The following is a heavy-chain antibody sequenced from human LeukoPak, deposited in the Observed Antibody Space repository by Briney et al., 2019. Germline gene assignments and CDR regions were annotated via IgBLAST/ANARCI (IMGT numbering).Heavy chain of an antibody. D-gene: IGHD6-19*01. CDR2: ISSSSSTI. J-gene: IGHJ6*02. V-gene: IGHV3-48*02. CDR3: ARDSTVEQWLVGYYYYGMDV. CDR1: GFTFSSYS. Sequence: GGSLRLSCAASGFTFSSYSMNWVRQAPGKGLEWVSSISSSSSTIYYADSVKGRFTISRDNAKNLLYLQMNSLRDEDTAVYYCARDSTVEQWLVGYYYYGMDVWGQGTTVTVSS.